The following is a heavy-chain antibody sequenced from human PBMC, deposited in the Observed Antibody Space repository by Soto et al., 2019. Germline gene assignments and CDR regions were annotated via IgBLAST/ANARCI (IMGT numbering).Heavy chain of an antibody. CDR1: GFTFSSYA. V-gene: IGHV3-23*01. CDR2: ISGSGGST. J-gene: IGHJ6*02. CDR3: AKGQRYYYYYGMDV. Sequence: GGSLRLSCAASGFTFSSYAMSWVRQAPGKGLEWVSAISGSGGSTYYADSVKGRFTISRDNSKNTLYLQMNSPRAEDTAVYYCAKGQRYYYYYGMDVWGQGTTVTVSS.